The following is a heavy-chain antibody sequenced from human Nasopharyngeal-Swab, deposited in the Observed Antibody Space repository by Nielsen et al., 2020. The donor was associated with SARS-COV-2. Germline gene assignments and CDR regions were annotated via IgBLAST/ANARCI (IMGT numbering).Heavy chain of an antibody. CDR1: GFTFSSYA. CDR2: ISGSGGGT. CDR3: AKDRGRSWYLFDY. Sequence: GGSLRLSCAASGFTFSSYAMSWVRQAPGRGLEWVSAISGSGGGTYYADSVKGRFTISRDNSKNTLYLQMNSLRAEDTAVYYCAKDRGRSWYLFDYWGQGTLVTVSS. J-gene: IGHJ4*02. V-gene: IGHV3-23*01. D-gene: IGHD6-13*01.